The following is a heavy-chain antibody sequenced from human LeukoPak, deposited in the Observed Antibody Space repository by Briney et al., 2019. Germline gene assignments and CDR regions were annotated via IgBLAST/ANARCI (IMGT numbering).Heavy chain of an antibody. D-gene: IGHD6-19*01. CDR3: ARGAAVAGNYNWFDP. Sequence: ASVKVSCKASGYTFTGYYMHWVRQAPGQGLEWMGWINPNSGGTNYAQKFQGRVTMTRDTSISTAYMELSRLRSDDTAVYYCARGAAVAGNYNWFDPWGQGTLVSVSS. V-gene: IGHV1-2*02. CDR2: INPNSGGT. J-gene: IGHJ5*02. CDR1: GYTFTGYY.